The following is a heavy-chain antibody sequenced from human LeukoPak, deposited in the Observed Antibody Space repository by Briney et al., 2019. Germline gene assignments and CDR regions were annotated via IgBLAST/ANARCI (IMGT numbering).Heavy chain of an antibody. CDR1: GFTFSSYS. CDR3: ARDGLGVAPAAIQPPDAFDI. D-gene: IGHD2-2*01. V-gene: IGHV3-21*01. Sequence: PGGSLRLSCAASGFTFSSYSMNWVRQAPGKGLEWVSSISSSSSYIYYADSVKGRFTISRDNAKNSLYLQMNSLRAEDTAVYYCARDGLGVAPAAIQPPDAFDIWGQGTMVTVSS. J-gene: IGHJ3*02. CDR2: ISSSSSYI.